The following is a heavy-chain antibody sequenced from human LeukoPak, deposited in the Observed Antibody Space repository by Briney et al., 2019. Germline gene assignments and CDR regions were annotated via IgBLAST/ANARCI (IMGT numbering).Heavy chain of an antibody. CDR1: GYTFTSYG. CDR2: ISAYNGNT. CDR3: AREGIAAAAARLNWFDP. Sequence: ASVRVSCKASGYTFTSYGISWVRQAPGQGLEWMGWISAYNGNTNYAQKLQGRVTMTTDTSTSTAYMELRSLRSDDTAVYYCAREGIAAAAARLNWFDPWGQGTLVTVSS. V-gene: IGHV1-18*01. J-gene: IGHJ5*02. D-gene: IGHD6-13*01.